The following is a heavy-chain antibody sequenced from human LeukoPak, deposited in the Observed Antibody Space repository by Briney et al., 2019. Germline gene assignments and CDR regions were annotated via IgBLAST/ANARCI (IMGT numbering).Heavy chain of an antibody. Sequence: GGSLRLSCAASGFTFSSYWMHWVRQAPGKGLEWVSRIKIDGSVTDYVDSVKGRFTISRDNAKNTLYLQMNSLRAEDTAVYYCAELGITMIGGVWGKGTTVTISS. J-gene: IGHJ6*04. D-gene: IGHD3-10*02. CDR2: IKIDGSVT. CDR1: GFTFSSYW. CDR3: AELGITMIGGV. V-gene: IGHV3-74*01.